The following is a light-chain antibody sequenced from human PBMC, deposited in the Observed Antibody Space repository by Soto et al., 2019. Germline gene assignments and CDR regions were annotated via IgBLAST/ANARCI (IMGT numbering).Light chain of an antibody. CDR3: SSFTSSNTHV. V-gene: IGLV2-8*01. CDR1: SSDVGGYNF. J-gene: IGLJ1*01. Sequence: QSALTQPPSASGSPGQSVTISCTGTSSDVGGYNFVSWYQQHPGKAPKFMIYEVTKRPSGVPDRFSGSKSGNTASLTVSGLQAEDEADYYCSSFTSSNTHVFGTGTKLTVL. CDR2: EVT.